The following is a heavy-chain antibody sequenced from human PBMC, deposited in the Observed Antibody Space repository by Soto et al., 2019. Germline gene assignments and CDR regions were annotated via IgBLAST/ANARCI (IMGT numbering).Heavy chain of an antibody. D-gene: IGHD3-22*01. CDR2: IYWDDDK. V-gene: IGHV2-5*02. J-gene: IGHJ5*02. Sequence: SGPTLVNTTQTLTMTCTFSGFSLSTYGVSVGWIRQPPGKALEWLALIYWDDDKRYSPSLKSRLTITKDTSKNQVVLTMTNMDPVDTATYYCAHSLIGYYYDSSGSNWFDPRGQGTLVTVSS. CDR1: GFSLSTYGVS. CDR3: AHSLIGYYYDSSGSNWFDP.